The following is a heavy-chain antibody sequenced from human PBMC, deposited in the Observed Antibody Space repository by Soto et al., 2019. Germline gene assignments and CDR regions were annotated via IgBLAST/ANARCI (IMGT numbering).Heavy chain of an antibody. D-gene: IGHD2-15*01. Sequence: GGSLRLSCSASGFTFSSYDMHWVRQATGKGLEWVSAIGTAGDTYYPGSVKGRFTISRENVKNSLYLQMNSLRAEDTAVYYCARARYCSGGGCYSPYYYGMDVWGQGTTVTVSS. CDR3: ARARYCSGGGCYSPYYYGMDV. CDR2: IGTAGDT. CDR1: GFTFSSYD. J-gene: IGHJ6*02. V-gene: IGHV3-13*01.